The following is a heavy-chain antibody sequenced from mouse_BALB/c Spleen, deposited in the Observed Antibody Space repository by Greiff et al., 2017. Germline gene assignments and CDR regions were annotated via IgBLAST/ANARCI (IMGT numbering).Heavy chain of an antibody. CDR3: ARWNGYYPYWYFDV. J-gene: IGHJ1*01. CDR2: ISYDGSN. Sequence: VQLKESGPGLVKPSQSLSLTCSVTGYSITSGYYWNWIRQFPGNKLEWMGYISYDGSNNYNPSLKNRISITRDTSKNQFFLKLNSVTTEDTATYYCARWNGYYPYWYFDVWGAGTTVTVSS. D-gene: IGHD2-3*01. CDR1: GYSITSGYY. V-gene: IGHV3-6*02.